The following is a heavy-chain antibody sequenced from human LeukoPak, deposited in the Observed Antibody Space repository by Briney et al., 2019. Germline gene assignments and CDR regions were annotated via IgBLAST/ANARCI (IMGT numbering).Heavy chain of an antibody. D-gene: IGHD2-8*01. CDR1: GSTFSTYW. CDR2: IKQDGSES. Sequence: GGSLRLSCAASGSTFSTYWMSWVRQAPGKGLEWVANIKQDGSESFYVDSVKGRFTISRDNARNSVYLRMNSLRAEDTAVYYCARLMFLWPPIYFDYWGHGPLVTVSS. J-gene: IGHJ4*01. V-gene: IGHV3-7*01. CDR3: ARLMFLWPPIYFDY.